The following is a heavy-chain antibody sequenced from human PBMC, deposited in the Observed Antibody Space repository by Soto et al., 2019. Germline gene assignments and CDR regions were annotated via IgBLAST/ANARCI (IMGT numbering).Heavy chain of an antibody. V-gene: IGHV3-30*03. CDR1: GFTFSSYG. J-gene: IGHJ5*02. D-gene: IGHD3-3*01. Sequence: PGGSLRLSCAASGFTFSSYGMHWVRQAPGKGLEWVAVISYDGSNKYYADSVKGRFTISRDNSKNTLYLQMNSLRAEDTAVYYCARDSSQFANYDFWSGYQETPRYNWFDPWGQGTLVTVSS. CDR3: ARDSSQFANYDFWSGYQETPRYNWFDP. CDR2: ISYDGSNK.